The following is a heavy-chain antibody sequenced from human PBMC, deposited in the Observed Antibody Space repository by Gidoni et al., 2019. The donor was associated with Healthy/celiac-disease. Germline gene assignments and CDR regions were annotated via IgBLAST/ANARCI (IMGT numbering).Heavy chain of an antibody. J-gene: IGHJ5*02. Sequence: QLQLQESGPGLVKPSETLSLTCTVSGGSISSSSYYWGWIRQPPGKGLEWIGSIYYSGSTYYNPSLKSRVTISVDTSKNQFSLKLSSVTAADTAVYYCARRYDRNMVREVILKYNWFDPWGQGTLVTVSS. V-gene: IGHV4-39*01. D-gene: IGHD3-10*01. CDR3: ARRYDRNMVREVILKYNWFDP. CDR2: IYYSGST. CDR1: GGSISSSSYY.